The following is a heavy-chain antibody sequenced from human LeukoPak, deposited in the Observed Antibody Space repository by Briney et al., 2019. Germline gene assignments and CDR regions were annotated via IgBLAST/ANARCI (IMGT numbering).Heavy chain of an antibody. CDR2: IIPILGIA. D-gene: IGHD4-17*01. J-gene: IGHJ4*02. V-gene: IGHV1-69*04. CDR1: GGTFSSYA. Sequence: GSSVKVSCKASGGTFSSYAISWVRQAPGQGREWMGRIIPILGIANYAQKFQGRVTITADKSTSTAYMELSSLRSEDTAVYYCARGALGGDYPIDYWGQGTLVTVSS. CDR3: ARGALGGDYPIDY.